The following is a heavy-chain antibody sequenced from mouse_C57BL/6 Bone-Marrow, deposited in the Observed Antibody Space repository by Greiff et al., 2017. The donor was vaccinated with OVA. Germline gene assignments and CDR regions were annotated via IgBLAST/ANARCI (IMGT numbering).Heavy chain of an antibody. D-gene: IGHD4-1*01. CDR1: GYTFTSYG. Sequence: VQLQQSGAELVRPGSSVKMSCKTSGYTFTSYGINWVKQRPGQGLEWIGYIYPGNGYTEYNEKFKGKATLTLDTSSSTAYMQLSSLTSEDSAIYFCASDETGRGDYWGQGTSVTVSS. V-gene: IGHV1-58*01. CDR3: ASDETGRGDY. J-gene: IGHJ4*01. CDR2: IYPGNGYT.